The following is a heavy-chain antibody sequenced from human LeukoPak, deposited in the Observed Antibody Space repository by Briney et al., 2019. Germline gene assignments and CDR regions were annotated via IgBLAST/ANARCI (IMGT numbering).Heavy chain of an antibody. CDR2: IKPDGSEK. D-gene: IGHD2-8*02. Sequence: GGSLRLFCAASGFTFRDYWMTWVRQAPGKGLEWVANIKPDGSEKYYVDSVKGRFTISRDNAKNSLYLQMNSLRVEDTAVYYCASYLYWRSDLGYWGQGTLVTVSS. V-gene: IGHV3-7*01. CDR1: GFTFRDYW. CDR3: ASYLYWRSDLGY. J-gene: IGHJ4*02.